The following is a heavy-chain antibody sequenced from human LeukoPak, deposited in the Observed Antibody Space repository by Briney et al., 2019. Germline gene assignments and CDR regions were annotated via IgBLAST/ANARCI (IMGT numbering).Heavy chain of an antibody. V-gene: IGHV1-2*02. CDR2: INPNSGGI. D-gene: IGHD1-14*01. J-gene: IGHJ6*02. Sequence: ASVKVSCKASGYIFTSYYIHWVRQAPGQGLEWRGWINPNSGGINYAQNFQGRVTMTRDTSISTASMELSRLRSDDTAVYYCARDHNNAMDVWGQGTTVIVS. CDR1: GYIFTSYY. CDR3: ARDHNNAMDV.